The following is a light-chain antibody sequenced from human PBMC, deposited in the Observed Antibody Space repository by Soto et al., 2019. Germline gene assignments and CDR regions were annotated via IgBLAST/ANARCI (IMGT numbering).Light chain of an antibody. CDR2: GAS. CDR3: QQYNNWPLT. CDR1: QSVSSN. V-gene: IGKV3D-15*01. Sequence: EIVMTQSPATLSVSPGERATLSCRASQSVSSNLAWYQQKPGQAPRLLIYGASTRATGIPARFSGSGSGTEFTLTLSRLQSEDFAVYYCQQYNNWPLTFGGGTQVEIK. J-gene: IGKJ4*01.